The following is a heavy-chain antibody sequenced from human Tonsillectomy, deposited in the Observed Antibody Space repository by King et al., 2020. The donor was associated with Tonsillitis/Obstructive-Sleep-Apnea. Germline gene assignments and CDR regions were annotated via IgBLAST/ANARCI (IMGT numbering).Heavy chain of an antibody. CDR3: ASSLVVPAAIFHDAFDI. V-gene: IGHV5-51*01. D-gene: IGHD2-2*02. J-gene: IGHJ3*02. CDR1: GYSFTSYW. Sequence: QLVQSGAEVKKPGESLKISCKGSGYSFTSYWIGWVRQMPGKGLERMGIIYPGDSDTRYSPSFQGQVTISADKSISTAYLQWSSLKASDTAMYYCASSLVVPAAIFHDAFDIWGQGTMVTVSS. CDR2: IYPGDSDT.